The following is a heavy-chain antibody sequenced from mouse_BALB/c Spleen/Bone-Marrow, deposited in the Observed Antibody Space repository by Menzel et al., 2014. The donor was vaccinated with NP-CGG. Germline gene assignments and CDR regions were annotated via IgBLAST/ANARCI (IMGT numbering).Heavy chain of an antibody. CDR1: GYTFTNSW. J-gene: IGHJ3*01. Sequence: QVHVQQSGAELTKPGSSVKISCKASGYTFTNSWMHWVKQRPGQGLEWIGYINPSTDYTEYDQKFKGKATLTADKSSSTAYMQLSSLTSEDSAVYYCSRAGTGFHYWGQGTLVTVSA. D-gene: IGHD4-1*01. V-gene: IGHV1-7*01. CDR2: INPSTDYT. CDR3: SRAGTGFHY.